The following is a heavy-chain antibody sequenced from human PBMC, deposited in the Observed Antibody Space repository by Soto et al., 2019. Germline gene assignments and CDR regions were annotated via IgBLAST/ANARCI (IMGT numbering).Heavy chain of an antibody. CDR2: INHSGST. CDR1: GGSFSGYY. D-gene: IGHD2-2*01. Sequence: QVQLQQWGAGLLKPSETLSLTCAVYGGSFSGYYWSWIRQPPGKGLEWIGEINHSGSTNYNPSLKSRVTISVDTSKNQFSLKLNSVTAADTAVYYCARIVVVPASMSSHFDYRGQGTLVTVSS. CDR3: ARIVVVPASMSSHFDY. J-gene: IGHJ4*02. V-gene: IGHV4-34*01.